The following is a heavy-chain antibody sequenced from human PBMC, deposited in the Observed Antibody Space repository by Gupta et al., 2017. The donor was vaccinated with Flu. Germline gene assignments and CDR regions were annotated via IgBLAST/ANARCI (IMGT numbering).Heavy chain of an antibody. CDR2: TIPIFGTA. J-gene: IGHJ6*03. CDR3: ARTHPNDFWIVVGGYYYYYYMDV. CDR1: GGTVSSYA. Sequence: QVQLVQSGAEVRKTGSSVKVSCKACGGTVSSYATRRVRQAPGQGLEWMGGTIPIFGTANYAQKFQVRVTITADKSTSTAYMDLSSLRSEDTAVYYCARTHPNDFWIVVGGYYYYYYMDVWGKGTTVTVSS. V-gene: IGHV1-69*06. D-gene: IGHD3-3*01.